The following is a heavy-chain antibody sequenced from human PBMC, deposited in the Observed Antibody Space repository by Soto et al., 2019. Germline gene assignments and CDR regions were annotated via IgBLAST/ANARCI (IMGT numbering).Heavy chain of an antibody. CDR3: ARSYSSGWEFDY. J-gene: IGHJ4*02. V-gene: IGHV3-11*04. D-gene: IGHD6-19*01. CDR2: ISSTGRTI. CDR1: GFTFSNYY. Sequence: GGSLRLSCGASGFTFSNYYMSWVRQAPGKGLEWVSYISSTGRTIYYADSVKGRFTVSRDNAQNSLSLKLTSLRVEDTAVYYCARSYSSGWEFDYWGQGTQVTVS.